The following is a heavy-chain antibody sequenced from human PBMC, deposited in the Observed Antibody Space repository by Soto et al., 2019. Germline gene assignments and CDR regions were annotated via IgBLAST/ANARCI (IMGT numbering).Heavy chain of an antibody. V-gene: IGHV3-30-3*01. J-gene: IGHJ4*02. CDR3: ARDPKTSGGQHWAFNYFDS. CDR1: GFSFSISP. D-gene: IGHD7-27*01. CDR2: ISYDGTNK. Sequence: QVQLVESGGGVVQPWRSLRLSCAASGFSFSISPMHWVRQAPGKGPEWVALISYDGTNKFYADSVKGRFTISRDNSKSTLYLQVDSLRHEDAAVYYCARDPKTSGGQHWAFNYFDSWGQGTLVTVSS.